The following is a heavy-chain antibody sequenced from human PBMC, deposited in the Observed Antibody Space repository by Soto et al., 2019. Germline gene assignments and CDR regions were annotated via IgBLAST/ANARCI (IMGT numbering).Heavy chain of an antibody. J-gene: IGHJ4*02. CDR1: GFTFSSYS. V-gene: IGHV3-21*01. CDR2: ISSSSSYI. Sequence: GGSLRLSCAASGFTFSSYSMNWVRQAPGKGLEWVSSISSSSSYIYYADSVKGRFTISRDNAKNSLYLQMNSLRAEDTAVYYCARSHIQGEFPTDYWGQGTLVTVSS. D-gene: IGHD3-16*01. CDR3: ARSHIQGEFPTDY.